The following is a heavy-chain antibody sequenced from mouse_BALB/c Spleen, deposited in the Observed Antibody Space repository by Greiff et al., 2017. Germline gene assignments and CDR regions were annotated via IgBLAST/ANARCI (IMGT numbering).Heavy chain of an antibody. J-gene: IGHJ4*01. Sequence: LARPGASVKISCKASGYSFTGYYMHWVKQSHGKSLEWIGYISCYNGATSYNQKFKGKATFTVDTSSSTAYMQFNSLTSEDSAVYYCARSGSSTLYYAMDYWGQGTSVTVSS. V-gene: IGHV1S34*01. CDR1: GYSFTGYY. CDR2: ISCYNGAT. CDR3: ARSGSSTLYYAMDY. D-gene: IGHD1-1*01.